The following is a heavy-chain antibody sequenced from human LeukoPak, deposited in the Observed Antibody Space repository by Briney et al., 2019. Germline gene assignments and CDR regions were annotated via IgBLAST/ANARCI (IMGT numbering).Heavy chain of an antibody. J-gene: IGHJ4*02. CDR2: IHSDGIGT. V-gene: IGHV3-74*01. CDR1: GFTFSSYW. Sequence: GGSLRLSCAAPGFTFSSYWMHWIRQAPGKGLVRVSRIHSDGIGTSYADSVRGRFTISRDNAKNTVYLQMNSLRAEDTAVYYCARDQGSFDYWGQGTLVTVSS. CDR3: ARDQGSFDY.